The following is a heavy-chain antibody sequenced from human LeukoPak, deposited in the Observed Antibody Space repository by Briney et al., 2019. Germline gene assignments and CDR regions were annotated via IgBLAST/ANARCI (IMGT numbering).Heavy chain of an antibody. CDR3: ARAGYGDLDDAFDI. D-gene: IGHD4-17*01. CDR2: ISSDGSIT. J-gene: IGHJ3*02. V-gene: IGHV3-74*01. CDR1: GFTISSYW. Sequence: GGSLRLSCAASGFTISSYWIHWVRQAPGKGLVWVSRISSDGSITSYADSVKGRFTISRDNAKNTLYVQMNSLRAEDTAVYYCARAGYGDLDDAFDIWGQGTMVTVSS.